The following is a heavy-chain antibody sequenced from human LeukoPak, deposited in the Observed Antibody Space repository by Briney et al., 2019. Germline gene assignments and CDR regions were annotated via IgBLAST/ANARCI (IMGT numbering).Heavy chain of an antibody. D-gene: IGHD3-10*01. CDR2: ISYDGSNK. V-gene: IGHV3-30-3*01. J-gene: IGHJ4*02. CDR1: GFTFSSYA. Sequence: GGSLRLSCAASGFTFSSYAMHWVRQAPGKGLEWVAVISYDGSNKYYADSVKGRFTISRDNSKNTLYLQMNSLRAEDTAVYYCAREAYGSGFDYWGQGTLVTVSS. CDR3: AREAYGSGFDY.